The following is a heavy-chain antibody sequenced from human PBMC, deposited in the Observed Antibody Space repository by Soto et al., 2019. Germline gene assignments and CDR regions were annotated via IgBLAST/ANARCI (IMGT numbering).Heavy chain of an antibody. D-gene: IGHD2-15*01. V-gene: IGHV3-23*01. J-gene: IGHJ4*02. CDR2: ISGSGATT. CDR1: GFTFSRYA. CDR3: AKDRLLPGQFDY. Sequence: EVQLLESGGRLVQPVGYLRLSCAASGFTFSRYALTWVRQAPGKGLEWVSTISGSGATTNYADSVKGRFTISRDNSKNTLYLQMNSLRAEDTELYYCAKDRLLPGQFDYWGQGTLVTVSS.